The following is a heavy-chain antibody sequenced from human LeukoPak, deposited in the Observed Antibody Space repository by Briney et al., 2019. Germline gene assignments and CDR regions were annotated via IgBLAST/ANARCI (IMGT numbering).Heavy chain of an antibody. CDR1: GLTFDGYA. V-gene: IGHV3-9*01. CDR3: AKDIGYDLDGGFDP. J-gene: IGHJ5*02. Sequence: GSSLTLSCADSGLTFDGYAMQWVRQAPGKGLEWVSGISRNSGSIGYADSVKGRFTISRDNAKNSLYLQMNSLRAEDTALYYCAKDIGYDLDGGFDPWGQGTLVTVSS. D-gene: IGHD5-12*01. CDR2: ISRNSGSI.